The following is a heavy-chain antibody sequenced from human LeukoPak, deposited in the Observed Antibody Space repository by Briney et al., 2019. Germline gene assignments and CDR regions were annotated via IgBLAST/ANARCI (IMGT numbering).Heavy chain of an antibody. V-gene: IGHV3-30*04. CDR1: GFTFSTYA. CDR2: ISYDGSNK. D-gene: IGHD3-9*01. J-gene: IGHJ4*02. Sequence: GGSLRLSCAASGFTFSTYAMHWVRQAPGKGREWVAIISYDGSNKYYADSVKGRFTISRDNSKNTLYLQMNSLRTEDTAVYYCARDQIGVLTADTYFGLDCWGKVTLVTVSS. CDR3: ARDQIGVLTADTYFGLDC.